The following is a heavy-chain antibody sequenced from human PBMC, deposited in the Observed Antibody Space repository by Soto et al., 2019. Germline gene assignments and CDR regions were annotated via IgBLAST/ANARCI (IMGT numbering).Heavy chain of an antibody. Sequence: SETLSLTCTVSGGSISSSSYYWGWIRQPPGRGLGWIGSIYYSGSTYYNPSLKSRVTISVDTSKNQFSLKLSSVTAADTAVYYCARLPDYWGQGTLVTVSS. CDR3: ARLPDY. CDR1: GGSISSSSYY. V-gene: IGHV4-39*01. J-gene: IGHJ4*02. CDR2: IYYSGST.